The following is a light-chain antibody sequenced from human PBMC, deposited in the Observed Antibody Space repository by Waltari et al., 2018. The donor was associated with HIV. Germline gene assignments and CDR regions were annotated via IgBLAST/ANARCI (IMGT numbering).Light chain of an antibody. CDR2: EVI. Sequence: QSALTQPASVSGSPGQSITISCTGTSSDVGGYNYVSWYQQHPGKAPKWLISEVIHLPPRFSTPFSSSKSGNAASLTISGLQPEVEADYYCTSYTSGSTLVMFCCGTKLTVL. V-gene: IGLV2-14*01. CDR3: TSYTSGSTLVM. J-gene: IGLJ3*02. CDR1: SSDVGGYNY.